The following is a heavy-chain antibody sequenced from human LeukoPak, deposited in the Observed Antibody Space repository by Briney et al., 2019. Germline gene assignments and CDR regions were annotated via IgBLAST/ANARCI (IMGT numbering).Heavy chain of an antibody. J-gene: IGHJ4*02. CDR1: GEFFSGFY. CDR3: ARVVASTSIDS. Sequence: PWETLSLTCDVSGEFFSGFYWSWIRQPPGKGPEWIGSIFHTGDVYYNPSLRSRVTVSVDTSRNQVSLKVTSVTAADTALYYCARVVASTSIDSWGQGILVTVSS. D-gene: IGHD2-15*01. CDR2: IFHTGDV. V-gene: IGHV4-38-2*01.